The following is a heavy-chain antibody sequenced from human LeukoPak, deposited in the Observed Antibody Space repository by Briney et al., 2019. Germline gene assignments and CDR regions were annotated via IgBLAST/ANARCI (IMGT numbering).Heavy chain of an antibody. Sequence: SETLSLTCTVSGGSVTSRTFSCAWVRQPPGKGLEWLGHIYTSGNTYYNPSLKSRVTMSVDTSKNQCSLKLSSVTATHTAVYYCARRGAASSGSYYFDHWGQGTLVTVSS. J-gene: IGHJ4*02. V-gene: IGHV4-39*01. CDR3: ARRGAASSGSYYFDH. D-gene: IGHD6-19*01. CDR2: IYTSGNT. CDR1: GGSVTSRTFS.